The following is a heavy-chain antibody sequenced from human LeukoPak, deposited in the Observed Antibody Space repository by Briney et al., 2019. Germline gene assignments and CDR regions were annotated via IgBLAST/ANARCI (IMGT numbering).Heavy chain of an antibody. CDR1: EFTFINYA. J-gene: IGHJ4*02. V-gene: IGHV3-23*01. CDR2: IGGRDSVT. D-gene: IGHD6-6*01. CDR3: AKAGYEYNMFFDY. Sequence: GGSLRLSCAASEFTFINYAMSWVRQAPGRGLEWVSTIGGRDSVTYYADSVKGRFTISRDNSKNTISLQMNSLRVDDTAVYYCAKAGYEYNMFFDYWGQGALVTASS.